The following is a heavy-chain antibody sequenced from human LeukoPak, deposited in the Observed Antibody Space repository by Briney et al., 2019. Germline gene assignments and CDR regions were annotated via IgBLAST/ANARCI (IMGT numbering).Heavy chain of an antibody. V-gene: IGHV4-4*07. CDR3: ARGHSSGYFREPDHFDY. D-gene: IGHD3-22*01. J-gene: IGHJ4*02. CDR1: GGSISSYY. CDR2: IYTSGST. Sequence: SETLSLTCTVPGGSISSYYWSWIRQPAGKGLECIGRIYTSGSTNYNPSLKSRVTMSVDTSKNQFSLKLSSVTAADTAVYYCARGHSSGYFREPDHFDYWGQGTLVTVSS.